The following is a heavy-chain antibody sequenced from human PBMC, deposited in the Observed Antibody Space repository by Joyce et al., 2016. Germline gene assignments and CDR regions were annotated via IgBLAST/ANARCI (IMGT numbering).Heavy chain of an antibody. D-gene: IGHD2-15*01. CDR2: IYPSGST. CDR1: GGSIRSTSYY. CDR3: ARGYCSGGYCFTGAFDS. J-gene: IGHJ4*02. Sequence: QVQLQESGPGLLKPSHTLSLTCTVSGGSIRSTSYYWSWIRQPAGRGLEGIGRIYPSGSTNYHPSLYRRVIMSFDTSNNHFSLKLTSVTAADTAVYYCARGYCSGGYCFTGAFDSWGQGTLVTVSS. V-gene: IGHV4-61*02.